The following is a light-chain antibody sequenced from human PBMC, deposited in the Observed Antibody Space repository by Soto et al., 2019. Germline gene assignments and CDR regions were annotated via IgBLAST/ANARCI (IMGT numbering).Light chain of an antibody. CDR2: GAS. Sequence: EIVLTQSPGTLSLSPGERATLSCRASESVSSSYLAWYQQKPGQAPRLLIFGASSRATGTPDRFSGSGSGTDFTLTISRLEPEDFAVYYCQQYGSSPELTFGGGTKV. J-gene: IGKJ4*01. CDR3: QQYGSSPELT. CDR1: ESVSSSY. V-gene: IGKV3-20*01.